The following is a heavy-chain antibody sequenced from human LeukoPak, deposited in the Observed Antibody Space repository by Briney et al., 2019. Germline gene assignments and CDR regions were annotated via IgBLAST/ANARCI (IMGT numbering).Heavy chain of an antibody. CDR2: ISYDGSNK. J-gene: IGHJ4*02. D-gene: IGHD7-27*01. Sequence: GGSLRLSCAASGFTFSSYGMHWVRQAPGKGLEWVAVISYDGSNKYYADSVKGRFTISRDNSKNTLYLQMNSLRAEDTAVYYCAKDRDGDLLDYWGQGTLVTVSS. CDR1: GFTFSSYG. CDR3: AKDRDGDLLDY. V-gene: IGHV3-30*18.